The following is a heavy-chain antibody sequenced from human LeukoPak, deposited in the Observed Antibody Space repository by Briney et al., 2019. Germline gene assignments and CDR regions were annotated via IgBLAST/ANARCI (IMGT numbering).Heavy chain of an antibody. V-gene: IGHV1-18*01. J-gene: IGHJ4*02. CDR2: ISAYNGNT. CDR3: ARDWVAAAGTASLDY. D-gene: IGHD6-13*01. Sequence: ASVKVSCKASGYTFTSYDINWVRQATGQGLEWMGWISAYNGNTNYAQKLQGRVTMTTDTSTSTAYMELRSLRSDDTAVYYCARDWVAAAGTASLDYWGQGTLVTVSS. CDR1: GYTFTSYD.